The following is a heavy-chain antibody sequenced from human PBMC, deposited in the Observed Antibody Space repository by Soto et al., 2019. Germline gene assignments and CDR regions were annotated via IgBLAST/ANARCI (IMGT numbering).Heavy chain of an antibody. CDR1: GFTFGDYA. CDR3: TREPHIVGATTAAFDI. Sequence: GGSLRLSCTASGFTFGDYAMSWFRQAPGKGLEWVGFIRSKAYGGTTEYAASMKGRFTITIDDSKSIAYLQMNSLKTEDTAVYYCTREPHIVGATTAAFDIWGQGTMVTVSS. V-gene: IGHV3-49*03. D-gene: IGHD1-26*01. CDR2: IRSKAYGGTT. J-gene: IGHJ3*02.